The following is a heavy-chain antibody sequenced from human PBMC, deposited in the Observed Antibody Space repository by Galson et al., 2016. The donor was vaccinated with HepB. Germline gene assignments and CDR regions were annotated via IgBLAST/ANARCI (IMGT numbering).Heavy chain of an antibody. CDR2: MNPNTGGT. D-gene: IGHD2-15*01. CDR3: AREVVAAHNWFNP. J-gene: IGHJ5*02. CDR1: GYTFPGYN. V-gene: IGHV1-2*06. Sequence: SVKVSCKASGYTFPGYNIHWVRQAPGQGLEWMGLMNPNTGGTDYAQKFQGRVTMTRDTSISTAYMEVSRLTSDDTAVYYCAREVVAAHNWFNPRGQGTLVTVSS.